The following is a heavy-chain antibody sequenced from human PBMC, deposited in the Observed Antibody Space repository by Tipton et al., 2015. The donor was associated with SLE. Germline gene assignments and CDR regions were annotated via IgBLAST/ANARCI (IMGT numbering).Heavy chain of an antibody. Sequence: FLRLSCAASGFTVSSNYMSWVRQAPGKGLEWVSVIYSGGSTYYADSGKGRFTISRHNSKNTLYLQMNSLRAEDTAVYYCARASSGWYLDIWGQGTMVTVSS. D-gene: IGHD6-19*01. CDR1: GFTVSSNY. J-gene: IGHJ3*02. V-gene: IGHV3-53*04. CDR2: IYSGGST. CDR3: ARASSGWYLDI.